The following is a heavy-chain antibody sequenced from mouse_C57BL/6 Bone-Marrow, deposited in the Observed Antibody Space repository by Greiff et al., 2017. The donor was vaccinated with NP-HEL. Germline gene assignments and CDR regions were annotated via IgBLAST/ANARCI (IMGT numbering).Heavy chain of an antibody. V-gene: IGHV14-4*01. J-gene: IGHJ4*01. CDR3: TTYYGNYYYAMDY. CDR2: IDPENGDT. D-gene: IGHD2-1*01. Sequence: EVKLQQSGAELVRPGASVKLSCTASGFNIKDDYMHWVKQRPEQGLEWIGWIDPENGDTEYASKFQGKATITADTSSNTAYLQLSSLTSEDTAVYYCTTYYGNYYYAMDYWGQGTSVTVSS. CDR1: GFNIKDDY.